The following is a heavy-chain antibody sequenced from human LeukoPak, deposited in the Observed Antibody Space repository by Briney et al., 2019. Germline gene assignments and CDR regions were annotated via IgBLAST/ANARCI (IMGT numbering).Heavy chain of an antibody. CDR1: GYTFTTYD. J-gene: IGHJ5*02. CDR3: ARDPSNTSGWKTWFDP. Sequence: ASVKVSCKASGYTFTTYDISWVRQAPGQGLEWMGWISVYNGDTKYAQNLQGRVTMTTGTSTTTAYLELRSLRSDDTAVYYCARDPSNTSGWKTWFDPWGQGTLVTVSS. D-gene: IGHD6-19*01. CDR2: ISVYNGDT. V-gene: IGHV1-18*01.